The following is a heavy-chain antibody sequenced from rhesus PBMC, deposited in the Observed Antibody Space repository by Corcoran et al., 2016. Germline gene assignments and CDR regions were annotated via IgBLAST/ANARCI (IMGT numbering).Heavy chain of an antibody. J-gene: IGHJ4*01. CDR3: ARVGWTVAATLFDY. CDR1: GDSFSGYY. V-gene: IGHV4-165*01. D-gene: IGHD4-29*01. CDR2: ISGSRGIT. Sequence: QVQLQESGPGLVKPSETLSLTCAVSGDSFSGYYWGWIRQPPGKGLEWSGDISGSRGITDYHPSLKSRVTLSVDTSKSQLALKLSSVTAADTAVYYCARVGWTVAATLFDYWGQGVLVTVSS.